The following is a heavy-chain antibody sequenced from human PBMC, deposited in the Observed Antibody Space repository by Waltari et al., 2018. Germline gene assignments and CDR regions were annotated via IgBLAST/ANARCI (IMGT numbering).Heavy chain of an antibody. J-gene: IGHJ4*02. Sequence: QVQLQQWGAGLLKPSETLSLTCAVYGGSFSGYYWSWIRQPPGKGLEWIGEINHSGSTNYNPALKSRVTISVDTSKNQFSLKLSSVTAADTAVYYCARGNPFYDYIWGSYRQYYFDYWGQGTLVTVSS. CDR2: INHSGST. CDR3: ARGNPFYDYIWGSYRQYYFDY. CDR1: GGSFSGYY. V-gene: IGHV4-34*01. D-gene: IGHD3-16*02.